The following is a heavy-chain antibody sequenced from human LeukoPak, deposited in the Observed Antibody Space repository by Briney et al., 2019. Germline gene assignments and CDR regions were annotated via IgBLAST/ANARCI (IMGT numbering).Heavy chain of an antibody. D-gene: IGHD3-10*01. J-gene: IGHJ4*02. CDR3: ASADHYYGSGSYYFLPLRAGDFDDY. CDR2: ISYDGSNK. Sequence: GGSLRLSCAASGFTFSSYAMHWVRQAPGKRLEWVAVISYDGSNKYYADSVKGRFTISRDNSKNTLYLQMNSLRAEDTAVYYCASADHYYGSGSYYFLPLRAGDFDDYWGQGTLVTVSS. V-gene: IGHV3-30*04. CDR1: GFTFSSYA.